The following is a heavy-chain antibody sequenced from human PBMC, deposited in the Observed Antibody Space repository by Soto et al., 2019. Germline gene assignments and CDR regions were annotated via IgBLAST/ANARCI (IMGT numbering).Heavy chain of an antibody. Sequence: QVQLVESGGGVVQPGRSLRLSCAASGFTFSSYGMHWVRQAPGKGLEWVAVISYDGSNKYYADSVKGRFTISRDNSKNSLYLQMNSLRAEDTAVYYCAKGAYDSSGYYSDYWGQGTLVTVSS. D-gene: IGHD3-22*01. CDR1: GFTFSSYG. J-gene: IGHJ4*02. CDR3: AKGAYDSSGYYSDY. V-gene: IGHV3-30*18. CDR2: ISYDGSNK.